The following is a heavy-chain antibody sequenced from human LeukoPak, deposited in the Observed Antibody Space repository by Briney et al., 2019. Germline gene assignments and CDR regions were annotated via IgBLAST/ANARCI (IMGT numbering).Heavy chain of an antibody. CDR3: ARDRSGSDAFDI. V-gene: IGHV4-30-4*01. CDR2: IHYSGST. D-gene: IGHD3-10*01. CDR1: GGSISSGDYY. Sequence: SQTLSLTCTVSGGSISSGDYYWSWIRQPPGKGPEWIGYIHYSGSTYYNPSLKSRVTISVDTSKNRFSLKLSSVTAADTAVYYCARDRSGSDAFDIWGQGTMVTVSS. J-gene: IGHJ3*02.